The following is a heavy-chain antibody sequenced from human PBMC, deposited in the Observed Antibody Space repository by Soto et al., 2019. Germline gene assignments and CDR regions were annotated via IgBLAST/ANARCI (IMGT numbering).Heavy chain of an antibody. CDR2: ISYDGSNK. J-gene: IGHJ6*02. D-gene: IGHD6-19*01. CDR1: GFTFSSYA. V-gene: IGHV3-30-3*01. Sequence: QVQLVESGGGVVQPGRSLRLSCAASGFTFSSYAMHWVRQAPGKGLEGVAVISYDGSNKYYADSVKGRFTISRDNSKNTLYLQMNSLRAEDTAVYYCARDIISGYSSGSVGYGMDVWGQGTTVTVSS. CDR3: ARDIISGYSSGSVGYGMDV.